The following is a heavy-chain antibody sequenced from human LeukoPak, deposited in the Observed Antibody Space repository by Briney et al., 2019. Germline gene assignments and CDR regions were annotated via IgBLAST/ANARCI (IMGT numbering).Heavy chain of an antibody. CDR1: GFTFSSYA. CDR3: AKDRTGTTGYFDY. V-gene: IGHV3-23*01. J-gene: IGHJ4*02. CDR2: ISGSGGST. Sequence: GGSLRLSCAASGFTFSSYAMSWVRQAPGKGLEWVSAISGSGGSTYYADSVKGRFTISRDNSKNTLYLQMNILRAEDTAVYYCAKDRTGTTGYFDYWGQGTLVTVSS. D-gene: IGHD1-7*01.